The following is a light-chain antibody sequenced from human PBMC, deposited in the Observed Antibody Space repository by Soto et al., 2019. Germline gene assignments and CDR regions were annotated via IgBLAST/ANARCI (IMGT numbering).Light chain of an antibody. CDR2: GNS. CDR3: QSYDISLTTWV. V-gene: IGLV1-40*03. Sequence: QAVVPQPPSVSGAPRQRVTLSFTGSSSNIGAGYDVHWYQQLPGTAPKLLIYGNSNRPSGVPDRFSGSKSGASASLAITGLQAEDEAYYYCQSYDISLTTWVFGGGTKLTVL. J-gene: IGLJ3*02. CDR1: SSNIGAGYD.